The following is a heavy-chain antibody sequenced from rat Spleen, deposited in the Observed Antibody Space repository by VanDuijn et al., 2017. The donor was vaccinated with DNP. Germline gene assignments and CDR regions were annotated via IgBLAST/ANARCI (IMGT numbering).Heavy chain of an antibody. J-gene: IGHJ3*01. CDR3: AWNYIDGNFNYPFAY. Sequence: EVHLVESGGGLVQPGRTLKLSCAASGFTFKNHDMAWVRQAPTRGLEWVASINTGGDSAYYRDSLKGRFTVSRDNANSTLYLQMDSLGSEDTATYYCAWNYIDGNFNYPFAYGGQGTLVAVSS. V-gene: IGHV5-25*01. D-gene: IGHD1-12*02. CDR1: GFTFKNHD. CDR2: INTGGDSA.